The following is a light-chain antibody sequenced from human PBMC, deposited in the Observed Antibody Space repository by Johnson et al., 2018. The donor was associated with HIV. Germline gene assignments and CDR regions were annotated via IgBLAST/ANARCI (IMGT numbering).Light chain of an antibody. V-gene: IGLV1-51*01. CDR1: SSNIGNNY. J-gene: IGLJ1*01. CDR3: GIWDARLSAYV. Sequence: QPVLTQPPSVSAAPGQKVTIYCSGSSSNIGNNYVSWYQLFPGTAPKLLIYDNNNRPPGIPDRFSGSNSATSATLGTPALPPGEEADYYFGIWDARLSAYVFGTGTKVTVL. CDR2: DNN.